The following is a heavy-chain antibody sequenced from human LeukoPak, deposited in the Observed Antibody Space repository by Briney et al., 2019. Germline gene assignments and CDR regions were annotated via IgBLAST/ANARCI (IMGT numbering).Heavy chain of an antibody. V-gene: IGHV1-2*02. J-gene: IGHJ4*02. CDR2: IDANNGDT. D-gene: IGHD4-11*01. CDR1: GYTFRGNY. Sequence: ASVKISCKASGYTFRGNYIHWLRQAPGQGLEWMGWIDANNGDTKSAQKFQGRVTVSRDTSISTAYMDLSSLSPDDAAVYYCARDPSSVTLYFFDYWGQGTLVTVSS. CDR3: ARDPSSVTLYFFDY.